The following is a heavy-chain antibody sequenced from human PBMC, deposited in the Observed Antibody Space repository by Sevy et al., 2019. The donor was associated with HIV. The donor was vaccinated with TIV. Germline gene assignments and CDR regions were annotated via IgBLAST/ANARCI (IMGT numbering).Heavy chain of an antibody. Sequence: GGSLRLSCAASGFTFSSYAMTWVRQAPGKGLEWVSGISGSGYSTYYADSVKGRFTISRDNSKNTLYLQMNSLRAEDTAIYFCAKDHDNNWFDPWGQGTLVTVSS. D-gene: IGHD3-9*01. CDR3: AKDHDNNWFDP. V-gene: IGHV3-23*01. J-gene: IGHJ5*02. CDR2: ISGSGYST. CDR1: GFTFSSYA.